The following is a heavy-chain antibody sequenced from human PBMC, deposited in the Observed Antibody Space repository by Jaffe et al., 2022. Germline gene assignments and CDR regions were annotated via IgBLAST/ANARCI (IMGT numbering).Heavy chain of an antibody. Sequence: QVQLQESGPGLVKPSQTLSLTCTVSGASISSDNYYWIWIRQPAGKGLEWIGRIYASGSTDYNPSLKSRVTISVDTSKNQFSLMLNSVTAADTAMYYCARFQVATISAFDIWGQGTMVTVSS. CDR2: IYASGST. CDR1: GASISSDNYY. J-gene: IGHJ3*02. CDR3: ARFQVATISAFDI. D-gene: IGHD5-12*01. V-gene: IGHV4-61*02.